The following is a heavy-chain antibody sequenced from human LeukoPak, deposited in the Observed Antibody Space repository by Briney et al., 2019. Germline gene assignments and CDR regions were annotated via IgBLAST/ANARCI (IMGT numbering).Heavy chain of an antibody. CDR3: ARAMGYSSSWNDY. J-gene: IGHJ4*02. CDR2: ISSSSSYI. D-gene: IGHD6-13*01. CDR1: GFTFSSYS. Sequence: GGSLRLSCAASGFTFSSYSMNWVRQAPGKGLEWVSSISSSSSYIYYADSVKGRFTISRDNAKNSLYLQMNSLRAEDTAVYYCARAMGYSSSWNDYWGQGTLVTVSS. V-gene: IGHV3-21*01.